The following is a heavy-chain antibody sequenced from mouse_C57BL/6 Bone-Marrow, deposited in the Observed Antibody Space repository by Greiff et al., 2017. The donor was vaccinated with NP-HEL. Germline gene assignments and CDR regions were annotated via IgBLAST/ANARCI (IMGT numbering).Heavy chain of an antibody. CDR1: GYTFTDYY. Sequence: EVQLQQSGPELVKPGASVKISCKASGYTFTDYYMNWVKQSHGKSLEWIGDINPNNGGTSYNQKFKGKATLTVDKSSSTAYMELRSLTSEDSAVYYCAMWYGSAQGYFDVWGTGTTVTVSS. CDR2: INPNNGGT. V-gene: IGHV1-26*01. J-gene: IGHJ1*03. CDR3: AMWYGSAQGYFDV. D-gene: IGHD1-1*01.